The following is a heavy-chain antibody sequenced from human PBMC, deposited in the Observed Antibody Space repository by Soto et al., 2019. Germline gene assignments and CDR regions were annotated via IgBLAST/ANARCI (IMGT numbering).Heavy chain of an antibody. CDR3: ARDCASTSCSVWRD. J-gene: IGHJ4*02. Sequence: EVQLLESGGDLVQPGGSLRLSCAASGFSLNNFAMARVRQAPGKGLEWVSTITSSGDKTSYVDSVKGRFIISRDNSKNMLNLQMNSLRVEDTALYYCARDCASTSCSVWRDWGQGTLVTVSS. CDR1: GFSLNNFA. CDR2: ITSSGDKT. D-gene: IGHD2-2*01. V-gene: IGHV3-23*01.